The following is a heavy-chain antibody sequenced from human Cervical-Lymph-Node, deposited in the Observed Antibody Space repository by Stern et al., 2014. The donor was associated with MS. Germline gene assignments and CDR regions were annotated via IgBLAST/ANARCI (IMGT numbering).Heavy chain of an antibody. J-gene: IGHJ5*02. CDR3: ASERYTYYDDQRPPGGFGP. CDR1: GITFSHSA. D-gene: IGHD5-18*01. CDR2: VVVLTGDT. Sequence: QMQLVQSGPEVKKPGTSVKVSCKASGITFSHSAVQWLRQARGQRLEWIGWVVVLTGDTNYAQSFQERVTITRDMSTSTVYMELRSLRSEDTAVYYCASERYTYYDDQRPPGGFGPWGQGTLVTVSS. V-gene: IGHV1-58*01.